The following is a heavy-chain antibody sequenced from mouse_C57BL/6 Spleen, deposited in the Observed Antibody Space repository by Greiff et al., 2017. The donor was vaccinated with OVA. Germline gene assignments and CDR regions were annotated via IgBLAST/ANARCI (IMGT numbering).Heavy chain of an antibody. V-gene: IGHV1-15*01. Sequence: VQLQQSGAELVRPGASVTLSCKASGYTFTDYEMHWVKQTPVHGLEWIGAIDPETGGTAYNQKFKGKAILTADKSSSTAYMELRSLTSEDSAVDYCTREGGYVTFLFAYWGQGTLVTVSA. CDR1: GYTFTDYE. CDR3: TREGGYVTFLFAY. CDR2: IDPETGGT. J-gene: IGHJ3*01. D-gene: IGHD2-2*01.